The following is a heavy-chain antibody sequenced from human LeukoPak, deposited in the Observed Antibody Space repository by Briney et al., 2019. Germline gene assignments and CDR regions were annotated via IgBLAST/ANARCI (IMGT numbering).Heavy chain of an antibody. CDR2: IHYSAST. V-gene: IGHV4-59*01. Sequence: SETLSLTCTVSADSITDYYWNWIRQPPGKGLEWIGYIHYSASTSYNPSLKGRVTISVDTSKNQFSLNLSSVTAADTAVYYCARGTTVTTLLTYWGQGTLVTVSS. CDR3: ARGTTVTTLLTY. CDR1: ADSITDYY. J-gene: IGHJ4*02. D-gene: IGHD4-17*01.